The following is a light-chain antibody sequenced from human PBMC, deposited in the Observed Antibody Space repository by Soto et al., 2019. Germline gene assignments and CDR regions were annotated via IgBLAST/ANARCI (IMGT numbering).Light chain of an antibody. J-gene: IGKJ2*01. V-gene: IGKV3-20*01. CDR1: QSVSSSY. Sequence: EIVLTQSPGTLSLSPGERATLSCRASQSVSSSYLAWYQQKPGQAPRLLIYGASSRATGIPDRFSGSGSGTDFTLTISRLEPEDFAAYCCEQYGSSPMSTFGQGTKLEIK. CDR3: EQYGSSPMST. CDR2: GAS.